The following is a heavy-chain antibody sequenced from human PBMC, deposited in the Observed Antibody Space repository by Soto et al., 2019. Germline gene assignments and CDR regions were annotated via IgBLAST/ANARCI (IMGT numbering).Heavy chain of an antibody. D-gene: IGHD2-15*01. V-gene: IGHV4-34*01. CDR2: INHSGST. CDR1: GGSFSGYY. J-gene: IGHJ1*01. CDR3: ARGETRSGGSCSTH. Sequence: PSETLSLTCAVYGGSFSGYYWSWIRQPPGKGLEWIGEINHSGSTNYNPSLKSRVTISVDTSKNQFSLKLSSVTAADTAVYYCARGETRSGGSCSTHWGQGTLVTVSS.